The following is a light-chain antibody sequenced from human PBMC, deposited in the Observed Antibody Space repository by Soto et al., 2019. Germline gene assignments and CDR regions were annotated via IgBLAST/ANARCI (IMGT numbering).Light chain of an antibody. CDR1: QSVSSTY. Sequence: IVLTQSPGTLSLSPGERATLSCRASQSVSSTYLAWYQQQPGQAPRLLMSGTSNRATGTPDRFSGSGSGTAFTLTISRLEPEDFAVYYCQQYGSPPITFGQGTRLEIK. J-gene: IGKJ5*01. V-gene: IGKV3-20*01. CDR2: GTS. CDR3: QQYGSPPIT.